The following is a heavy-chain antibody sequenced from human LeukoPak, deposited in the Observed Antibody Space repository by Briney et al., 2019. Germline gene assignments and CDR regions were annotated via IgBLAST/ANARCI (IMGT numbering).Heavy chain of an antibody. V-gene: IGHV4-30-4*01. CDR2: IYYSGST. CDR3: ARQEIYYFDY. Sequence: SETLSLTCTVSGGSISSGDYYWSWIRQPPGKGLEWIGYIYYSGSTYYNPYLKSRVTISVDTSKNQFSLKLSSVTAADTAVYYCARQEIYYFDYWGQGTLVTVSS. J-gene: IGHJ4*02. CDR1: GGSISSGDYY.